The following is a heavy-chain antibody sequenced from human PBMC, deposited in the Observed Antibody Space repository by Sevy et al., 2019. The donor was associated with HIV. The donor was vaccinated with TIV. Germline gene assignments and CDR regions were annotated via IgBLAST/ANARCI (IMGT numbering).Heavy chain of an antibody. Sequence: GGSLRLSCTVSGFTFDDYAMHWVRQAPGKGLEWVSLISWDGGSTYYAHSVKGRFTISRDNSKNSLYLQMNSLRAEDTALYYCAKPYRIAVAGDYYYSGMDVWGQGTTVTVSS. CDR3: AKPYRIAVAGDYYYSGMDV. D-gene: IGHD6-13*01. V-gene: IGHV3-43D*03. CDR1: GFTFDDYA. J-gene: IGHJ6*02. CDR2: ISWDGGST.